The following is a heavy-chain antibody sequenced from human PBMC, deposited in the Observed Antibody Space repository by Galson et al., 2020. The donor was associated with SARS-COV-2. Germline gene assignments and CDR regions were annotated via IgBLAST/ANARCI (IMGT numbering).Heavy chain of an antibody. V-gene: IGHV3-30*18. CDR2: ISYDGSNK. D-gene: IGHD3-16*01. J-gene: IGHJ6*02. Sequence: GGSLRLSCAASGFTFSSYGMHWVRQAPGKGLEWVALISYDGSNKYYGDSVKGRITISRDNSKNSLYLQVNSLRAEDTAGYYCAKEGGSYAYYYYGMDVWGLGTTVTVSS. CDR1: GFTFSSYG. CDR3: AKEGGSYAYYYYGMDV.